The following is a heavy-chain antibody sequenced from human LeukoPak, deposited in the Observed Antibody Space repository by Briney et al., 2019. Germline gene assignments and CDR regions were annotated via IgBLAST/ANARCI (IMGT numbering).Heavy chain of an antibody. Sequence: GGSLRPSCAASGFTFDNYAMNWVRQVPGKGLEWISLISWNSGTIGYADSVKGRFTISRDNANNFLYLQMNSLRVEDTAVYYCARGRPHGNDYWGQGTLVTVSS. D-gene: IGHD4-23*01. CDR1: GFTFDNYA. J-gene: IGHJ4*02. V-gene: IGHV3-9*01. CDR2: ISWNSGTI. CDR3: ARGRPHGNDY.